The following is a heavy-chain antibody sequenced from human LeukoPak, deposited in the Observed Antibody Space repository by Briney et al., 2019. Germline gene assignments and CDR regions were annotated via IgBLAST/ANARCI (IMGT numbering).Heavy chain of an antibody. Sequence: ASVKVSCKASGDTFTSHYIHWVRQAPGQGLEWMGISNPRSGSTSHAQKFQGRVTMTTDTSTSTVYMELSSLRSEDTALYYCARSPAYCSGSTCYGHNWFDPWGQGTLVTVSS. V-gene: IGHV1-46*01. CDR2: SNPRSGST. CDR3: ARSPAYCSGSTCYGHNWFDP. CDR1: GDTFTSHY. D-gene: IGHD2-15*01. J-gene: IGHJ5*02.